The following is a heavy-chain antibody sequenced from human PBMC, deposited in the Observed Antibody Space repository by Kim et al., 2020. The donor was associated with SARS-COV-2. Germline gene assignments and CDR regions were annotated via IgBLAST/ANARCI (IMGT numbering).Heavy chain of an antibody. CDR2: MNPNSGNT. CDR3: ARIDIVVVPATFYYYYYMDV. J-gene: IGHJ6*03. Sequence: ASVKVSCKASGYTFTSYDINWVRQATGQGLEWMGWMNPNSGNTGYAQKFQGRVTMTRNTSISTAYMELSSLRSEDTAVYYCARIDIVVVPATFYYYYYMDVWGKGTTVTVSS. CDR1: GYTFTSYD. D-gene: IGHD2-2*01. V-gene: IGHV1-8*01.